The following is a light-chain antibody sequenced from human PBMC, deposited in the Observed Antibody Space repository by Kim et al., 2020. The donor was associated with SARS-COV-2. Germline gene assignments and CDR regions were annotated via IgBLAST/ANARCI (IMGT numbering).Light chain of an antibody. V-gene: IGLV3-21*04. CDR3: QVWDSSSAPSGV. Sequence: SYELTQPPSVSVAPGKTARITCGGNNIGSKSVHXYQQKPGQAPVLVIYYDSDRPSGIPERFSGSNSGNTATLTISRVEAGDEADYYCQVWDSSSAPSGVF. J-gene: IGLJ3*02. CDR2: YDS. CDR1: NIGSKS.